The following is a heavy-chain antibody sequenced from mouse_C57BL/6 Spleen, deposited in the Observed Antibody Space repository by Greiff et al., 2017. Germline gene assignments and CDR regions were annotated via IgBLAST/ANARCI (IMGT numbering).Heavy chain of an antibody. CDR3: TRCDGYPYYYAMDY. CDR2: LDPEPGGT. Sequence: QVQLQQSGAELVRPGASVTLSCKASGYTFTDYEMHWVKQTPVHGLEWIGALDPEPGGTAYNQKFKGKAILTADKSSSTAYMELRSLTSEDSAVYYCTRCDGYPYYYAMDYWGQGTSVTVSS. CDR1: GYTFTDYE. V-gene: IGHV1-15*01. J-gene: IGHJ4*01. D-gene: IGHD2-3*01.